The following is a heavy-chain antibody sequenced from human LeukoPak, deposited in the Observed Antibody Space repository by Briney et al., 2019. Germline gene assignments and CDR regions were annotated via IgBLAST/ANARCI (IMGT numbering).Heavy chain of an antibody. CDR1: GFTFDDYA. CDR2: IGWNSGTI. J-gene: IGHJ4*02. V-gene: IGHV3-9*03. CDR3: AKDPPFLRPHDFDY. D-gene: IGHD2/OR15-2a*01. Sequence: GGSLRLSCAVSGFTFDDYAMHWVRQGPGKGLEWVSGIGWNSGTIHYADSVKGRFTISRDNAKNSLYLQMNSLRAEDMALYYCAKDPPFLRPHDFDYWGQGTLVTVSS.